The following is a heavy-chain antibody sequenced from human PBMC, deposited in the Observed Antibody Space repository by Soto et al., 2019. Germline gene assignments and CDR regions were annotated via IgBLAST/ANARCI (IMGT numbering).Heavy chain of an antibody. V-gene: IGHV4-30-2*02. CDR2: IYHSGST. J-gene: IGHJ4*02. CDR1: GGSISSGGYS. D-gene: IGHD3-16*02. Sequence: SEPLPLTCAVYGGSISSGGYSWSWIRQPPGKGLEWIGYIYHSGSTYYNPSLKSRVTISVDTSKNQFSLKLSSVTAADTAVYYCARTVIGGFDYWGQGTLVTVSS. CDR3: ARTVIGGFDY.